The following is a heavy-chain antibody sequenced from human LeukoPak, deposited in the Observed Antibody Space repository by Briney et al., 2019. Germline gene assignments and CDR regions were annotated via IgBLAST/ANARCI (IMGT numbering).Heavy chain of an antibody. J-gene: IGHJ3*02. Sequence: ASVKVSCKASGGTFSSYAISWVRQAPGQGLEWMGRIIPIFGTANYAQKFQGRVTITTDESTSTAYMELSSLRSEDTAVYYCARSYDSSGYYSAFDIWGQGTMVTVSS. D-gene: IGHD3-22*01. V-gene: IGHV1-69*05. CDR2: IIPIFGTA. CDR1: GGTFSSYA. CDR3: ARSYDSSGYYSAFDI.